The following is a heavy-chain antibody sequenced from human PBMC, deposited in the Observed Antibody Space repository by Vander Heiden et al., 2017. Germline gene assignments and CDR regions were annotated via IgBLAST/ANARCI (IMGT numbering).Heavy chain of an antibody. CDR1: GFTFSSYA. J-gene: IGHJ4*02. D-gene: IGHD6-19*01. Sequence: EVQLLESGGGLVQPGGSLRLSCAASGFTFSSYAMTWVRQAPGRGLEWGSGISSGGDSTYYADSVKGRFTISRDSSKNTLYLQMNSLRAEDTAVYFCAKCGGSVYWGQGTLVTVSS. CDR2: ISSGGDST. V-gene: IGHV3-23*01. CDR3: AKCGGSVY.